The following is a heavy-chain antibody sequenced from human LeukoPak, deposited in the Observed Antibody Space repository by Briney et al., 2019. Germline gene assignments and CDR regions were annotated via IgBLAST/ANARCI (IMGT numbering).Heavy chain of an antibody. CDR2: IIPILGIA. D-gene: IGHD2-2*01. CDR3: ARDLWDIVVVPAAEI. CDR1: GGTFSSYT. V-gene: IGHV1-69*04. J-gene: IGHJ3*02. Sequence: SVKVSCKASGGTFSSYTISWVRQAPGQGLEWMGRIIPILGIANYAQKFQGRVTITADKSTSTAYMELSSLRSEGTAVYYCARDLWDIVVVPAAEIWGQGTMVTVSS.